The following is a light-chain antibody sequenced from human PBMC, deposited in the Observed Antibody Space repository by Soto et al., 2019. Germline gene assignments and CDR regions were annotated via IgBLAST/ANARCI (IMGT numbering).Light chain of an antibody. CDR1: QSISNW. Sequence: DIQMTQSPSSLSASVGDRVTFTCRASQSISNWLAWYQQKPGKAPNLLIYEVSTLHSGVPSRFSGSGSGTEFTLTISSLRPDDFATYYCQHYSGDRATFGQGTKVDIK. V-gene: IGKV1-5*03. CDR2: EVS. J-gene: IGKJ1*01. CDR3: QHYSGDRAT.